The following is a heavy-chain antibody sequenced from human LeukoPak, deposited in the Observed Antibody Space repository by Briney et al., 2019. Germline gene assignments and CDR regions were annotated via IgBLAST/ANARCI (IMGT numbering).Heavy chain of an antibody. Sequence: GGSLRLSCAASGFTFDDYAMHWVRQAPGKGLEWVSLISWDGGSTYYADSVRGRFTISRDNSKNSLYLQMNSLRAEDTALYYCAKDIVGYSYGYVFDYWGQGTLVTVSS. CDR2: ISWDGGST. D-gene: IGHD5-18*01. CDR3: AKDIVGYSYGYVFDY. V-gene: IGHV3-43D*03. CDR1: GFTFDDYA. J-gene: IGHJ4*02.